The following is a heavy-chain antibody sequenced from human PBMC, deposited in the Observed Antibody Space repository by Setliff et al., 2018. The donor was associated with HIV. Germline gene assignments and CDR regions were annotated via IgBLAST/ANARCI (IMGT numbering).Heavy chain of an antibody. CDR1: GDSISSYS. J-gene: IGHJ4*02. V-gene: IGHV4-4*09. D-gene: IGHD2-8*02. CDR3: ARLIHTGLLYFDF. CDR2: IFSSGTT. Sequence: NPSETLSLTCTVSGDSISSYSWNWIRQSPGGGLEWIGFIFSSGTTQYNPSVESRVTMSLDTSRDQFSLNLRSVTAADTAVYFCARLIHTGLLYFDFWGLGTLVTAPQ.